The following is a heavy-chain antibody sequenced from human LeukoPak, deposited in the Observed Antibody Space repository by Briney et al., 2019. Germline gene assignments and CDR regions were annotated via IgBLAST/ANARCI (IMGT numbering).Heavy chain of an antibody. J-gene: IGHJ6*02. CDR3: ARDLVQTTLSYYYYYGMDV. D-gene: IGHD1-1*01. CDR2: INPNSGGT. CDR1: GYTFTGYY. V-gene: IGHV1-2*02. Sequence: ASVKVSCKASGYTFTGYYMHWVRQAPGQGLEWMGWINPNSGGTNYAQKFQGRVTMTRDTSTSTVYMELSSLRSEDTAVYYCARDLVQTTLSYYYYYGMDVWGQGTTVTVSS.